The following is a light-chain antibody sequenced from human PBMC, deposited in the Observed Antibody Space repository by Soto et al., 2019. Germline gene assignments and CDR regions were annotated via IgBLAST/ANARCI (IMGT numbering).Light chain of an antibody. CDR2: LGS. V-gene: IGKV2-28*01. CDR3: MQALLTWT. J-gene: IGKJ1*01. Sequence: DLVMTQSPLSLPVTPGEPASISCRSSQSLMHTNGYNYLHWYLQKPGQSPQLLIYLGSYRASGVPDRFSGSVSGTDFTLKISRVEAEDVGVYYCMQALLTWTFGQGTMVEIK. CDR1: QSLMHTNGYNY.